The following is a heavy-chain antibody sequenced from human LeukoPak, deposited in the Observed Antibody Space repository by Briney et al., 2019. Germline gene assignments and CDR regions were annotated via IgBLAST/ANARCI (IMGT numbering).Heavy chain of an antibody. V-gene: IGHV1-46*01. CDR1: GYTFTSYY. J-gene: IGHJ6*03. CDR2: INPSGGST. CDR3: ARAGGFSNEDYYYYYMDV. Sequence: ASVKVSCKASGYTFTSYYMHWVRQAPGQGLEWMGIINPSGGSTSYAQKFQGRVTMTRDTSTSTVYMELSSLRSEDTAVYYCARAGGFSNEDYYYYYMDVWGKGTTVTVSS. D-gene: IGHD1-1*01.